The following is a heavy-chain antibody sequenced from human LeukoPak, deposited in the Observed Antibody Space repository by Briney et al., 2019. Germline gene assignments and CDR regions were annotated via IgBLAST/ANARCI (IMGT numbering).Heavy chain of an antibody. D-gene: IGHD1-1*01. CDR3: ARGPIQLWIHNAMDV. V-gene: IGHV3-49*04. J-gene: IGHJ6*02. CDR2: IRSKAYRGTT. CDR1: GFTFGDHA. Sequence: GGSLRLSCTGSGFTFGDHAMSWVRQAPGKGLEWVSFIRSKAYRGTTEYAASVKGRFTISRDDSASIAYLQMNSLKTEDTAVYYCARGPIQLWIHNAMDVWGQGTTVTVSS.